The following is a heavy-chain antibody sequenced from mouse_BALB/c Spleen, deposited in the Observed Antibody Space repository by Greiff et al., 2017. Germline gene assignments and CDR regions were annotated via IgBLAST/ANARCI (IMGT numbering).Heavy chain of an antibody. CDR1: GYTFTDYA. V-gene: IGHV1S137*01. D-gene: IGHD2-14*01. CDR2: ISTYYGDA. Sequence: VQVVESGAELVRPGVSVKISCKGSGYTFTDYAMHWVKQSHAKSLEWIGVISTYYGDASYNQKFKGKATMTVDKSSSTAYMELARLTSEDSAIYYCARAYYRYDYFDYWGQGTTLTVSS. J-gene: IGHJ2*01. CDR3: ARAYYRYDYFDY.